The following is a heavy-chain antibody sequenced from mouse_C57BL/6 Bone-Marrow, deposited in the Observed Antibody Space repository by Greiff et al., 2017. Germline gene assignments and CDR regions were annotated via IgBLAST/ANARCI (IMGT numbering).Heavy chain of an antibody. V-gene: IGHV1-69*01. CDR1: GYTFTSYW. CDR3: AREYYTWFAY. J-gene: IGHJ3*01. D-gene: IGHD2-12*01. CDR2: IDPSDSYT. Sequence: QVQLQQPGAELVMPGASVKLSCKASGYTFTSYWMHWVKQRPGQGLEWIGEIDPSDSYTNYNQKFKGKSTLTVDKSSSTVYMQLSSLTSEDSAVYYCAREYYTWFAYWGQGTLVTVSA.